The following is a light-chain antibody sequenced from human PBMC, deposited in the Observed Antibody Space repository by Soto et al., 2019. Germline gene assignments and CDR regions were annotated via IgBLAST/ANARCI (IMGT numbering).Light chain of an antibody. CDR1: QSVSGSY. V-gene: IGKV3-20*01. Sequence: IGLTQSAGTLPLSPGERATLSCRASQSVSGSYLAWYQQKPGQAPRLLIYGASSRATGIPDRFSGSGSGTDFTLTIRRLEPEDFAVYYCQQYGSSPWPFGQGTKVDIK. CDR3: QQYGSSPWP. J-gene: IGKJ1*01. CDR2: GAS.